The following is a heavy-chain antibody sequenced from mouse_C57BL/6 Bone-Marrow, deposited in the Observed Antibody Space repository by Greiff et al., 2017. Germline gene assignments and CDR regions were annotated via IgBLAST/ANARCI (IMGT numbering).Heavy chain of an antibody. D-gene: IGHD2-5*01. CDR1: GFTFSSYG. J-gene: IGHJ3*01. Sequence: DVMLVESGGDLVKPGGSLKLSCAASGFTFSSYGMSWVRQTPDKRLEWVATISSGGSYTYYPDSVKGRFTISRDNAKNTLYLQMSSLKSEDTAMYYCARFYSNYGWFAYWGQGTLVTVSA. CDR2: ISSGGSYT. CDR3: ARFYSNYGWFAY. V-gene: IGHV5-6*02.